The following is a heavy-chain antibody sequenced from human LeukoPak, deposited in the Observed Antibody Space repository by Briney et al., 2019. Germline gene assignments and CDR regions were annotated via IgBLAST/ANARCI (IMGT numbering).Heavy chain of an antibody. CDR3: AKDSQGRYYYDSSGYYYFDY. V-gene: IGHV3-21*04. CDR2: ISSSSSYI. J-gene: IGHJ4*02. Sequence: GGSLRLSCAASGFTFSSYSMNWVRQAPGKGLEWVSSISSSSSYIYYADSVKGRFTISRDNSRNTLYLQMNSLRAEVTAVYYCAKDSQGRYYYDSSGYYYFDYWGQGTLVTVSS. D-gene: IGHD3-22*01. CDR1: GFTFSSYS.